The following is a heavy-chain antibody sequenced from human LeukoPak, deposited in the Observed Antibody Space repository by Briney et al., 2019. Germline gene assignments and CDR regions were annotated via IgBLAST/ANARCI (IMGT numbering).Heavy chain of an antibody. CDR2: INPNSGGT. J-gene: IGHJ3*02. V-gene: IGHV1-2*02. Sequence: ASVKVSCKASGYTFTGYYIHWVRQAPGQGLEWMGWINPNSGGTNYAQKFQGRVTMTRDTSISTAYMELSRLRSDDTAVYYCARGNHIVVPLDAFDIWGQGTMVTVSS. CDR1: GYTFTGYY. D-gene: IGHD2-21*01. CDR3: ARGNHIVVPLDAFDI.